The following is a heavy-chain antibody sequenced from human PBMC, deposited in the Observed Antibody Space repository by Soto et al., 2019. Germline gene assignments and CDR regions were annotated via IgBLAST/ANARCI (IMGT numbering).Heavy chain of an antibody. J-gene: IGHJ4*02. V-gene: IGHV3-9*01. CDR2: ISWNSGNI. D-gene: IGHD2-2*01. Sequence: EVQLVESGGGLVQPGRSLRLSCAGSGFTFDAHAMHWVRQAPGKGLEWVSTISWNSGNIHYADSVKGRFTISRDNAKNSLYLQMNSLRAEDTALYYCARCDTTSSFSHIRNWGQGTLVTVSS. CDR1: GFTFDAHA. CDR3: ARCDTTSSFSHIRN.